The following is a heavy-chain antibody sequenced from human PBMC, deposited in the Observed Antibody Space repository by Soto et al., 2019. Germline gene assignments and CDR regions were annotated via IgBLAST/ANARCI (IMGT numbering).Heavy chain of an antibody. CDR1: GDSVSSNSAT. D-gene: IGHD2-8*01. J-gene: IGHJ5*01. V-gene: IGHV6-1*01. CDR2: TYYRSNWYT. CDR3: ARLIGNSWLDS. Sequence: SQTLSLTCAISGDSVSSNSATWDRIRQSPSRGLEWLGRTYYRSNWYTDYAVSLKGRITISPDTSNNQLSLQLNSVTPDDTAVYYCARLIGNSWLDSWGQGTLVTVSS.